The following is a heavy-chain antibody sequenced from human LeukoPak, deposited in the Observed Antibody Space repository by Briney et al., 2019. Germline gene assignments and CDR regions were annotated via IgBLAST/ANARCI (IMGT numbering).Heavy chain of an antibody. V-gene: IGHV4-38-2*02. CDR3: AFLSMLGSTTDY. CDR1: GYSISSGYY. Sequence: PSETLSLTCTVSGYSISSGYYWGWIRQPPGKGLEWIGEINHSGSTNYNPSLKSRVTISVDTSKNQFSLRLSSVTAADTAVYYCAFLSMLGSTTDYWGQGILVTVSS. CDR2: INHSGST. D-gene: IGHD1-26*01. J-gene: IGHJ4*02.